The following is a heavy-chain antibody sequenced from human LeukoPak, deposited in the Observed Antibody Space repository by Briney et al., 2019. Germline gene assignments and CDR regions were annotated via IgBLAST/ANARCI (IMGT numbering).Heavy chain of an antibody. Sequence: SETLSLTCAVYGGSFSGYYWSWIRQPPGKGLEWIGEINHSGSTNYNPSLKSRVTISVDTSKNQFSLKLSSVTAADTAVYYCARERKGKWVRQIDYWGQGTQVTVSS. CDR2: INHSGST. J-gene: IGHJ4*02. CDR3: ARERKGKWVRQIDY. V-gene: IGHV4-34*01. CDR1: GGSFSGYY. D-gene: IGHD5-12*01.